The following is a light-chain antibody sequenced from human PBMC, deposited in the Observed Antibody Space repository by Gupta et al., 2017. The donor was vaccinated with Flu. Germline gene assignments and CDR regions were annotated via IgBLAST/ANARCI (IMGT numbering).Light chain of an antibody. CDR1: QSVNNNL. V-gene: IGKV3-20*01. CDR2: GAS. Sequence: EIVLTQSPGTLSLSPGERATLSCRASQSVNNNLLTWYQQKPGQAPRLLIYGASSRDTGIPDRFSGSGXGTXFTLTIXRLEPEDFAVYYCQQVCISLCAFGXGTKVEIK. CDR3: QQVCISLCA. J-gene: IGKJ2*02.